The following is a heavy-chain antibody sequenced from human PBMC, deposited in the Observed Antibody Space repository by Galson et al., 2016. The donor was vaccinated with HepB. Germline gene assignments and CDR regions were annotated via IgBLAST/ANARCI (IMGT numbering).Heavy chain of an antibody. CDR3: ARQGPKSFCADSGCFPVVVDV. CDR2: IHPGDSDT. CDR1: GYSFTSYW. J-gene: IGHJ6*02. D-gene: IGHD2-21*01. Sequence: QSGAEVKKPGESLKSSCKGSGYSFTSYWIGWVRQMPGKGLEWMGIIHPGDSDTRYSPSFQGQVTMSADKSSSTAFLQWDSLKASDTAIYYCARQGPKSFCADSGCFPVVVDVWGQGTTVTVSS. V-gene: IGHV5-51*01.